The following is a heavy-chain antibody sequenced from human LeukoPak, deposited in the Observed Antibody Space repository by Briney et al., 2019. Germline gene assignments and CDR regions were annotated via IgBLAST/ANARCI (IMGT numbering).Heavy chain of an antibody. J-gene: IGHJ6*03. CDR3: AETIAARPDDYYYYMDV. CDR1: GGSISSGGHY. V-gene: IGHV4-61*02. CDR2: ISSTGST. D-gene: IGHD6-6*01. Sequence: SQTLSLTCTVSGGSISSGGHYWSWIRQPAGKGLEYLGRISSTGSTNYNPSLRSRVTISADTSKNQFSLKLSSVTAADTAVYYCAETIAARPDDYYYYMDVWGKGTTVTVSS.